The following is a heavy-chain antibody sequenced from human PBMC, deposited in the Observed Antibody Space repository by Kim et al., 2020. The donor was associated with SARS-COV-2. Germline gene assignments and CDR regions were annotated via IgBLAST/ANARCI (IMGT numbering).Heavy chain of an antibody. CDR3: ARADGSGYYYRAFDI. V-gene: IGHV1-18*01. D-gene: IGHD3-22*01. J-gene: IGHJ3*02. Sequence: QKLQGRVTMTTDQTTSTAYMELRSLRSDDTAVYYCARADGSGYYYRAFDIWGQGTMVTVSS.